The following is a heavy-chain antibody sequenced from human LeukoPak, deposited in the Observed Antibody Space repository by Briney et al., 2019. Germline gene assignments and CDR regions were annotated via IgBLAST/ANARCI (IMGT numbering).Heavy chain of an antibody. J-gene: IGHJ4*02. CDR3: ARHGQHTWDYGGG. V-gene: IGHV4-34*01. Sequence: SETLSLTCAVYGGSFSGYYWSWIRQPPGKGLEWIGEIDHSGSTNYNPSLKSRVTISVDTSKNQFSLNLNSVTAADTAVYYCARHGQHTWDYGGGWGPGTLVTVSS. CDR1: GGSFSGYY. D-gene: IGHD4-17*01. CDR2: IDHSGST.